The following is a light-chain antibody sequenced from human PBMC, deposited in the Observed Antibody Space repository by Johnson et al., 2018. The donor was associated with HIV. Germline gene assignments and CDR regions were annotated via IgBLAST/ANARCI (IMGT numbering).Light chain of an antibody. Sequence: QLVLTQPPSVSAAPGQKVTISCSGSNSNIESNSVSWYQQLPGAAPKVVLYENNKRPPGIPARFSGPKSGPSATLAITGLPPGDAAHYYCGTWDRSLPAPYGFGTGTKVTVL. J-gene: IGLJ1*01. CDR2: ENN. CDR3: GTWDRSLPAPYG. CDR1: NSNIESNS. V-gene: IGLV1-51*02.